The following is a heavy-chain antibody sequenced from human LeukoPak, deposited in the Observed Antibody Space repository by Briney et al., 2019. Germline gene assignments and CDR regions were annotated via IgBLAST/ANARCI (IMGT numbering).Heavy chain of an antibody. CDR1: GFTFSSYA. J-gene: IGHJ6*02. CDR3: ARDLSYYGMDV. D-gene: IGHD2/OR15-2a*01. CDR2: IWYDGSNK. V-gene: IGHV3-33*01. Sequence: GGSLRLSCAASGFTFSSYAMHWVRQAPGKGLEWVAVIWYDGSNKYYADSVKGRFTISRDNSKNTLYLQMNSLRAEDTAVYYCARDLSYYGMDVWGQGTTVTVSS.